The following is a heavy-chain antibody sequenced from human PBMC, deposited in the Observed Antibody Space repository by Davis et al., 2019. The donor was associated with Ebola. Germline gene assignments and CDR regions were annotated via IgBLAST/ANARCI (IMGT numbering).Heavy chain of an antibody. CDR1: GFTFSSYA. V-gene: IGHV3-23*01. D-gene: IGHD5-18*01. J-gene: IGHJ4*02. Sequence: GESLKISCAASGFTFSSYAMSWVRQAPGKGLEWISAISGGGGSTYYADSVKGRFTLSRDNSKNTLYLQMNSLRAEDTAVYYCARHGGYSYDYWGQGTLVTVSS. CDR3: ARHGGYSYDY. CDR2: ISGGGGST.